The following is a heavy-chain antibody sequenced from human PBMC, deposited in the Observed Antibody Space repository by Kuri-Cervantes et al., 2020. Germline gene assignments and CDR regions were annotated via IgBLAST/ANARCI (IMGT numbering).Heavy chain of an antibody. CDR3: ARRGYCSGGSCYHNYWYFDL. Sequence: SVKVSCKASGGTFSSYAISWVRQAPGQGLEWMGGIIPIFGTANYAQKFQGRVTITADESTSTAYMELSSLRSEDTAVYYCARRGYCSGGSCYHNYWYFDLWGRGTLVTVSS. J-gene: IGHJ2*01. CDR1: GGTFSSYA. V-gene: IGHV1-69*13. CDR2: IIPIFGTA. D-gene: IGHD2-15*01.